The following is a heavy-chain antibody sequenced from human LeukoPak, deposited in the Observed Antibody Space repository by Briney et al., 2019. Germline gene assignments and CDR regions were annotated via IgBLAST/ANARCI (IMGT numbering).Heavy chain of an antibody. CDR1: GFTFSSYA. Sequence: GGSLRLSCAASGFTFSSYAMHWVRQAPGKGLEYVSAISSNGGSTYYANSVKGRFTISRDNSKNTLYLQMGNLRAEDMAVYYCARSIAVAGWYFDLWGRGTLVTVSS. CDR2: ISSNGGST. J-gene: IGHJ2*01. D-gene: IGHD6-19*01. V-gene: IGHV3-64*01. CDR3: ARSIAVAGWYFDL.